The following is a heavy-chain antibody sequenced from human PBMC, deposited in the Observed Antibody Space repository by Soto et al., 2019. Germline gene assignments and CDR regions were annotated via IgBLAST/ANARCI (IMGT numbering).Heavy chain of an antibody. CDR3: AAVTYGSGSRLDY. D-gene: IGHD3-10*01. CDR2: IIPIFGTA. CDR1: GGTFSSYA. V-gene: IGHV1-69*05. J-gene: IGHJ4*02. Sequence: SVKVSCKASGGTFSSYAISWVRQAPGQGLEWMGGIIPIFGTANYAQKFQGRVTITRDMSTSTAYMELSSLRSEDTAVYYCAAVTYGSGSRLDYSGQGTPVTVSS.